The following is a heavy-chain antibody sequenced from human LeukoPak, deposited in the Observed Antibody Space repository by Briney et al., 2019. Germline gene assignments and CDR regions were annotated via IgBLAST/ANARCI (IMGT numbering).Heavy chain of an antibody. CDR2: IYYSGST. CDR3: ARSPSIVLMVYVPYYFDY. D-gene: IGHD2-8*01. J-gene: IGHJ4*02. Sequence: SETLSLTCTVSGGSISSSSYYWDWIRQPPGKGLEWIGSIYYSGSTYYNPSLKSRVTISVDTSKNQFSLKLSSVTAADTAVYYCARSPSIVLMVYVPYYFDYWGQGTLVTVSS. V-gene: IGHV4-39*01. CDR1: GGSISSSSYY.